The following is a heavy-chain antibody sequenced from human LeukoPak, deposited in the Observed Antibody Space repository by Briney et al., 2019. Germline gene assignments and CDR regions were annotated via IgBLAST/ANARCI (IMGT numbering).Heavy chain of an antibody. CDR2: INHSGST. J-gene: IGHJ3*02. D-gene: IGHD4-23*01. V-gene: IGHV4-34*01. CDR3: ARDDYGGNRALGAFDI. CDR1: GGSFSGYY. Sequence: SETLSLTCAVYGGSFSGYYWSWIRQPPGKGLEWIGEINHSGSTNYNPSLKSRVTISVDTSKNQFSLKLSSVTAADTAVYYCARDDYGGNRALGAFDIWGQGTMVTVSS.